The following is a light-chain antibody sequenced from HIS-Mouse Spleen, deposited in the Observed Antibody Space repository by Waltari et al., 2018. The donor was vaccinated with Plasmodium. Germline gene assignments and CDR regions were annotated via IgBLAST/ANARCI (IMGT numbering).Light chain of an antibody. V-gene: IGLV1-47*01. CDR3: AAWDDSLSGPV. CDR2: RNK. CDR1: RTNCGRHS. J-gene: IGLJ3*02. Sequence: QSVLTQPPSASGTPGQRVTISCSRSRTNCGRHSVYSYQQVPGTAPTLLIQRNKQRPSGVPDRFSGSKSGTSASLAISGLRSEDEADYYCAAWDDSLSGPVFGGGTKLTVL.